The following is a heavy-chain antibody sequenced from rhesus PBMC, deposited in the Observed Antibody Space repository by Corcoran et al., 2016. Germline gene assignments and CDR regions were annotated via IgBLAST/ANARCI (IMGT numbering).Heavy chain of an antibody. CDR3: ARRRYPYYFDY. J-gene: IGHJ4*01. CDR2: IYWNDDK. V-gene: IGHV2-1*01. D-gene: IGHD2-2*01. Sequence: QVTLKESGPALVKPTQTLTLTCTFSGFSLSTSGMGVGWIRQPSRKTLEWLAHIYWNDDKYYSTSVKSRLTISKDTSKTQVVLTMTNMDPVDTATSYCARRRYPYYFDYRGRGVLVTVSS. CDR1: GFSLSTSGMG.